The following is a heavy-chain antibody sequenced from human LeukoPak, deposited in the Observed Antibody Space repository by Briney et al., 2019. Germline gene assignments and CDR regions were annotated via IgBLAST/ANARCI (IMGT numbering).Heavy chain of an antibody. V-gene: IGHV3-30*02. CDR3: AKDDRRHIVVVPAAMIV. CDR2: IRYDGSNK. D-gene: IGHD2-2*01. Sequence: GGSLRLSCAASGFTFSNYAMRWVRQAPGKGLEWVAFIRYDGSNKYYADSVKGRFTISRDNSKKTLYLQMNSLRAEDTAVYYCAKDDRRHIVVVPAAMIVWGQGTLVTVSS. CDR1: GFTFSNYA. J-gene: IGHJ4*02.